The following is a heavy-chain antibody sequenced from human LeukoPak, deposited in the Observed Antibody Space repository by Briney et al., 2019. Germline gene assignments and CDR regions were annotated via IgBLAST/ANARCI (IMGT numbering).Heavy chain of an antibody. J-gene: IGHJ4*02. CDR3: AKDPFGDYSNYVDY. Sequence: GRSLRPSCAASGFTFSSYGMQWVRPAPGKGLEWVAFIRYDGSNKYYADSVKGRFTISRDNSKNTLYLQMNSLRAEDTAVYYCAKDPFGDYSNYVDYWGQGTLVTVSS. D-gene: IGHD4-11*01. V-gene: IGHV3-30*02. CDR1: GFTFSSYG. CDR2: IRYDGSNK.